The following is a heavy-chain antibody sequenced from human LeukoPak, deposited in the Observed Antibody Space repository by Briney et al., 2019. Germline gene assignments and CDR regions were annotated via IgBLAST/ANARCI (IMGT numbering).Heavy chain of an antibody. V-gene: IGHV3-74*01. CDR2: ISTDGIYT. D-gene: IGHD3-10*01. CDR1: GFTFSNYA. Sequence: PGGSLRLSCAASGFTFSNYAMSWVRQAPGKGLVWVSGISTDGIYTRYADSVKGRFTVSRDNAKNTLYLQMNSLRAEDTAVYYCVVGVYYFNYWGQGTLVTVSS. CDR3: VVGVYYFNY. J-gene: IGHJ4*02.